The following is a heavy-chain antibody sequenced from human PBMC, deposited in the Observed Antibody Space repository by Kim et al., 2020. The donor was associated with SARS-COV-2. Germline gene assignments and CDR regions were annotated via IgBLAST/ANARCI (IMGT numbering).Heavy chain of an antibody. CDR2: T. Sequence: TNYAQKFQGRVTMTRDTSISTAYMELSRLRSDDTAVYYCAREIAARLQDYWGQGTLVTVSS. J-gene: IGHJ4*02. V-gene: IGHV1-2*02. D-gene: IGHD6-6*01. CDR3: AREIAARLQDY.